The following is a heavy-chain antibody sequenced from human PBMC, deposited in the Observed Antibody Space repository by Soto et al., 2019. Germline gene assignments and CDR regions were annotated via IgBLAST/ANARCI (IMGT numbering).Heavy chain of an antibody. CDR1: GYTFTIYG. Sequence: ASVKVSCKASGYTFTIYGISWVLQAPGQGLEWMGWISAYNGNTNYAQKLQGRVTMTTDTSTSTAYMELRSLRSDDTAIYYCAMVDVYVTPSPQDVWGQGTTVTVSS. CDR2: ISAYNGNT. D-gene: IGHD3-16*01. J-gene: IGHJ6*02. CDR3: AMVDVYVTPSPQDV. V-gene: IGHV1-18*01.